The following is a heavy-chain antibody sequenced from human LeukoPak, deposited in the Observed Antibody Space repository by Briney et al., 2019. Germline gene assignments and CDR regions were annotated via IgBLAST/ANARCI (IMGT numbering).Heavy chain of an antibody. CDR2: IRSDGSNK. CDR1: GFTFSSYG. CDR3: AKDLYSSGWYPTTLDH. D-gene: IGHD6-19*01. Sequence: GGSLGLSCVASGFTFSSYGMHWVRQAPGKGLEWVAFIRSDGSNKYYADSVKGRFTISRDNSKNTLYLQMNSLRPEDTAVYYCAKDLYSSGWYPTTLDHWGQGTLVTVSS. V-gene: IGHV3-30*02. J-gene: IGHJ4*02.